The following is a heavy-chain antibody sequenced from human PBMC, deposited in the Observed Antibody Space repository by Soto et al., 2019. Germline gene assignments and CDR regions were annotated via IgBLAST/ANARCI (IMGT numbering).Heavy chain of an antibody. Sequence: EVQLVESGGGLVKPGGSLRLSCAASGFTFSSYSMNWVRQAPGKGLEWVSSISSSSSYIYYADSVKGRFTISRDNAKNSLYLQMNSLRAEDTAVYYCARDAVLYYYGSGSYSPGLYGMDVWGQGTTVTVSS. CDR2: ISSSSSYI. CDR1: GFTFSSYS. J-gene: IGHJ6*02. D-gene: IGHD3-10*01. V-gene: IGHV3-21*01. CDR3: ARDAVLYYYGSGSYSPGLYGMDV.